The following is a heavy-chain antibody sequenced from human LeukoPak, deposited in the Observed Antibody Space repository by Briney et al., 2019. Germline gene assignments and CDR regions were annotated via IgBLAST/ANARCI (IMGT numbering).Heavy chain of an antibody. J-gene: IGHJ3*02. V-gene: IGHV3-74*01. CDR1: GFTFSSYD. D-gene: IGHD3/OR15-3a*01. CDR3: ARGSFGPDI. Sequence: GGSLRLSCAASGFTFSSYDMHWVRQAPGKGLVWVSRVNNKGTETVYADSVKGRFTISRDNAKNTLYLQMNSLRAEDTAIYYCARGSFGPDIWGQGTMVTVSS. CDR2: VNNKGTET.